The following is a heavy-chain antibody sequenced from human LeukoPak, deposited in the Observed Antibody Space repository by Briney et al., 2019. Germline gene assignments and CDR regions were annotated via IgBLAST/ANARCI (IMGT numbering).Heavy chain of an antibody. CDR1: GFTFSSYA. Sequence: PGGSLRLSCAASGFTFSSYAMSWVRQAPGKGLEWVSAISGSGGSTYYADSVKGRFTISRDNSKNTLYLQMNSLRAEDTAVYYCAKDLGYCSSTSCSTQGYWGQGSLVTVSS. D-gene: IGHD2-2*01. V-gene: IGHV3-23*01. CDR2: ISGSGGST. CDR3: AKDLGYCSSTSCSTQGY. J-gene: IGHJ4*02.